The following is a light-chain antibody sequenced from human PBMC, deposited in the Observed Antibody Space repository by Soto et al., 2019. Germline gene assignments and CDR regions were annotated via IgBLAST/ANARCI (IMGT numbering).Light chain of an antibody. V-gene: IGKV1-39*01. CDR1: ESINRH. J-gene: IGKJ5*01. CDR2: AAS. CDR3: QQSYTALSIT. Sequence: DIQMTQSPSSLSASVGDRVTITCRASESINRHLDWYQQQPGRAPKLLIYAASSLQNGVPSRFRGSGSGTDFTLIITNLQSEDFATYYCQQSYTALSITFGQGTRLEIK.